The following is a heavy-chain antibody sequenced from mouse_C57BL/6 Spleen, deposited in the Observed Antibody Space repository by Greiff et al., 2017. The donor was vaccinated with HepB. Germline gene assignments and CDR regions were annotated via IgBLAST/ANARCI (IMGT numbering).Heavy chain of an antibody. J-gene: IGHJ3*01. CDR1: VFSLTSYG. CDR2: IWGDGST. V-gene: IGHV2-3*01. D-gene: IGHD2-5*01. CDR3: AKPDYSNYGSFAY. Sequence: QVQLKESGPGLVAPSQSLSITCTVSVFSLTSYGVSWVRQPPGKGLEWLGVIWGDGSTNYHSALISRLSISKDNSKSQVFLKLNSLQTDDTATYYCAKPDYSNYGSFAYWGQGTLVTVSA.